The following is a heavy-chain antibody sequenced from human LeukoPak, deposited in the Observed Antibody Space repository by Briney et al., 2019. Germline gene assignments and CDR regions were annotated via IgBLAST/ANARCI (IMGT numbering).Heavy chain of an antibody. CDR2: IYYSGST. J-gene: IGHJ4*02. Sequence: PSETLSLTCTVSYGSINSYYWSWIRQPPGKGLQYIGYIYYSGSTNYNPSLKSRVSISVDTSKNQFSLKLSSVTAADTAVYYCARGVNEDYFDYWGQGTLVTVSS. CDR3: ARGVNEDYFDY. CDR1: YGSINSYY. D-gene: IGHD5/OR15-5a*01. V-gene: IGHV4-59*01.